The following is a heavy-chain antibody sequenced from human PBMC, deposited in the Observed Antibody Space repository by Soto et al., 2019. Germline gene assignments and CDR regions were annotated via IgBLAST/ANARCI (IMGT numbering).Heavy chain of an antibody. CDR3: AHRPSYCSGGSCYSGFDY. CDR1: GFSLSTSGVG. CDR2: IYWDDDK. Sequence: SGPTLVNPTQTLRLTCTFSGFSLSTSGVGVGWIRQPPGKALEWLALIYWDDDKRYSPSLKSRLTITKDTSKNQVVLTMTNMDPVDTATYYCAHRPSYCSGGSCYSGFDYWGQGTLVTVSS. V-gene: IGHV2-5*02. D-gene: IGHD2-15*01. J-gene: IGHJ4*02.